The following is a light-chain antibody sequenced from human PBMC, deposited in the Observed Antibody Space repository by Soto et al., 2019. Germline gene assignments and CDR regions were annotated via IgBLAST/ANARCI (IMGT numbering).Light chain of an antibody. V-gene: IGKV3-20*01. Sequence: EIVLTQSPGTLSLSPGDRATLSCRASQSVSNNYVAWYRQKPGQAPRLLIYGASSRATGVPDRFSGSGSGTDFTLTISRLEPEDFAVYYCQQYVSTPLTFGGGAKVEIK. CDR1: QSVSNNY. CDR2: GAS. CDR3: QQYVSTPLT. J-gene: IGKJ4*01.